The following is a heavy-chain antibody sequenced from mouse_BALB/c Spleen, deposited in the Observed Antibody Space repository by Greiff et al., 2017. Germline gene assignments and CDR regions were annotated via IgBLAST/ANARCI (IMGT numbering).Heavy chain of an antibody. V-gene: IGHV14-3*02. CDR3: APIYYYYFDY. CDR1: GFNIKDTY. J-gene: IGHJ2*01. D-gene: IGHD1-1*01. Sequence: VQLQQSGAELVKPGASIKLSCTASGFNIKDTYMHWVKQRPEQGLEWIGRIDPANGNTKYDPKFQGKATITADTSSNTAYLQLSSLTSEDTAVYYCAPIYYYYFDYWGQGTTLTVSS. CDR2: IDPANGNT.